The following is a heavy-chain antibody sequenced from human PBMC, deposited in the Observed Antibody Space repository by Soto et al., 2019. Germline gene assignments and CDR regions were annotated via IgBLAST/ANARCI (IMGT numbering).Heavy chain of an antibody. CDR1: GFTFSSYD. J-gene: IGHJ6*02. CDR3: ARRDYVDYYGMDL. V-gene: IGHV3-13*01. D-gene: IGHD4-17*01. CDR2: IDAAGDT. Sequence: GGSLRLSCAASGFTFSSYDMHWVRQATGKGLEWVSSIDAAGDTYYPGSVKGRFTISREDAKNSLYLQMNGLRAEDTAVYYCARRDYVDYYGMDLWGQGTTVTVSS.